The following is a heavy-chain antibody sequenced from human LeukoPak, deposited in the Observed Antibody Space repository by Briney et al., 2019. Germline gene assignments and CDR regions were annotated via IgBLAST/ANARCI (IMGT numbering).Heavy chain of an antibody. V-gene: IGHV3-30-3*01. D-gene: IGHD3-22*01. CDR3: ARDIAPSDYYDSSGYHSPPDY. J-gene: IGHJ4*02. Sequence: GALRLSCAAFGFTFSSYAMHWVRQAPGKGLEWVAVISYDGSNKYYADSVKGRFTISRDNSKNTLYLQMNSLRAEDTAVYYRARDIAPSDYYDSSGYHSPPDYWGQGTLVTVSS. CDR2: ISYDGSNK. CDR1: GFTFSSYA.